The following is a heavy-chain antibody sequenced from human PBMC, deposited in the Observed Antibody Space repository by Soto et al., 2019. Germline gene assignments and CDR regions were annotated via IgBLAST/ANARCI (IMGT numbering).Heavy chain of an antibody. CDR1: GGSISSYY. V-gene: IGHV4-59*08. J-gene: IGHJ4*02. CDR3: TGHLSPEYYGSGGGIDY. CDR2: IYYSGST. Sequence: SETLSLTCTVSGGSISSYYWSWIRQPPGKGLEWIGYIYYSGSTNYNPSIKSRVTISVDTSKNQFSLKLSSLTAADTAVYYCTGHLSPEYYGSGGGIDYWGQGTLVTVSS. D-gene: IGHD3-10*01.